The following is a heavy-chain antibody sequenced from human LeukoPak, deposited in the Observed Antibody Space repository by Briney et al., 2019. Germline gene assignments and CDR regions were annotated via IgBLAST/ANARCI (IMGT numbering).Heavy chain of an antibody. CDR1: GFTFSSYS. Sequence: GGSLRLPCAASGFTFSSYSMNWVRQAPGKGLEWVSSISSSSSYIYYADSVKGRFTISRDNAKNSLYLQMNSLRAEDTAVYYCARGSDGDYRRWFDPWGQGTLVTVSS. D-gene: IGHD4-17*01. V-gene: IGHV3-21*01. CDR2: ISSSSSYI. CDR3: ARGSDGDYRRWFDP. J-gene: IGHJ5*02.